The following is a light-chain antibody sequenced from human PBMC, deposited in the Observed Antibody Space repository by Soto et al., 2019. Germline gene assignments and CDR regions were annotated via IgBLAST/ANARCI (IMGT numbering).Light chain of an antibody. J-gene: IGKJ3*01. CDR1: QTVSDD. V-gene: IGKV3-15*01. CDR3: QQYHDWPPIT. Sequence: EIVMTQSPATLFVSPGERATLSCRASQTVSDDLAWDQQKPGQAPRLLIYGASTRATDIPARFSGGGSGTEFTLTISSLQSEDSAIYYCQQYHDWPPITVGRGTKVNI. CDR2: GAS.